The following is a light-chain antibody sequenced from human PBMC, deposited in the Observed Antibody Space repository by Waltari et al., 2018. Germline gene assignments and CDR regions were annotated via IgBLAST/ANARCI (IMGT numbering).Light chain of an antibody. Sequence: DVQMTQSPSYLSASVGDRVIITCRASQGIGIHLAWYQQKPGKVPKDLIYAASTLHSGVPYRFSCSGSGTDFTLTISSLQPENFATYYCQKYNDVPQPFGGGTRVEIK. CDR2: AAS. J-gene: IGKJ4*01. V-gene: IGKV1-27*01. CDR3: QKYNDVPQP. CDR1: QGIGIH.